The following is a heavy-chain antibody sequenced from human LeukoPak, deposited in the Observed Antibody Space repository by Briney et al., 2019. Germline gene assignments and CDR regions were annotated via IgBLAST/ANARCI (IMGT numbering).Heavy chain of an antibody. D-gene: IGHD1-14*01. Sequence: GGSLRLSCAASGFTFSSYSMNWVRQAPGKGLEWVSVIYSGGSTYYADSVKGRFTISRDNSKNTLYLQMNSLRAEDTAVYYCARDPQKWSSPNQHYGMDVWGQGTTVTVSS. CDR1: GFTFSSYS. V-gene: IGHV3-53*01. CDR2: IYSGGST. J-gene: IGHJ6*02. CDR3: ARDPQKWSSPNQHYGMDV.